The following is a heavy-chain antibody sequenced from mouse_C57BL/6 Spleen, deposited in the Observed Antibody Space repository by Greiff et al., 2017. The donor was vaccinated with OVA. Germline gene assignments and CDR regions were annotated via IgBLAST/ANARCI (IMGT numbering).Heavy chain of an antibody. CDR2: SDTEDGET. CDR1: GFNIKDYY. J-gene: IGHJ4*01. CDR3: ARGAIYYGNFYAMDS. V-gene: IGHV14-2*01. D-gene: IGHD2-1*01. Sequence: VQLQQSGAELVKPGASVKLSCTASGFNIKDYYMHWVKKSTEQGLEWIGRSDTEDGETKYAPKFQGKATITADTPSNTAYLQLSSLKSANTAVSYCARGAIYYGNFYAMDSWGEETSVTVSS.